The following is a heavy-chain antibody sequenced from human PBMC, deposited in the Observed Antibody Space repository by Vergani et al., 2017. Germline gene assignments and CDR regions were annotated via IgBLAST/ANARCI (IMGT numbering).Heavy chain of an antibody. D-gene: IGHD4-17*01. CDR1: GGSISSGSYY. CDR3: ARHGTTTVTSYAFDI. J-gene: IGHJ3*02. CDR2: IYYSGST. Sequence: QVQLQESGPGLVKPSQTLSLTCTVSGGSISSGSYYWSWIRQPPGKGLEWIGYIYYSGSTNYNPSLKSRVTISVDTSKNQFSLKLSSVTAADTAVYYCARHGTTTVTSYAFDIWGQGTMVTVSS. V-gene: IGHV4-61*01.